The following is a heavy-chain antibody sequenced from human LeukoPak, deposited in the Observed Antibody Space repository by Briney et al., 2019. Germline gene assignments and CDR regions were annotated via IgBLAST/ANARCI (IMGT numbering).Heavy chain of an antibody. J-gene: IGHJ3*02. CDR2: IYTSGST. CDR1: GGSISSYY. V-gene: IGHV4-4*07. Sequence: PSETLSLTCTVSGGSISSYYWSWIRQPAGKGLEWIGRIYTSGSTNYNPSLKSRVTMSVDTSKNQFSLKLSSVTAADTAVYYCARDLTYYDILTGYDAFDIWGQGTMVTVSS. D-gene: IGHD3-9*01. CDR3: ARDLTYYDILTGYDAFDI.